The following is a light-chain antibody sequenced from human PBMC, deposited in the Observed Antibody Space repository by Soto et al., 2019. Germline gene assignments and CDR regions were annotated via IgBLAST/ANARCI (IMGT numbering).Light chain of an antibody. V-gene: IGKV3-11*01. Sequence: EVVLTKSQATLSLSPVDIATLSCRASQSVSSHFAWYQQKSGQAPRLLIYDASKRATGIPARFSGSGSGTDFTLTISSLEPEDFAVYYCQQRSNWPTCGQGTRLEIK. CDR3: QQRSNWPT. J-gene: IGKJ5*01. CDR1: QSVSSH. CDR2: DAS.